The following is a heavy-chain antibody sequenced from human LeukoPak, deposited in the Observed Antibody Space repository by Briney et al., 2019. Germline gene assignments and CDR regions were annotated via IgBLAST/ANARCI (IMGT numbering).Heavy chain of an antibody. CDR2: IYSSGST. CDR3: ARQGSGGRAFDI. CDR1: GGTISSNY. J-gene: IGHJ3*02. Sequence: SETLSLTCIGYGGTISSNYWSWIRQPPGKGLEWIGYIYSSGSTNSNSSLKSRVTISVYTSKSQFSLKMTSVTAADTAVYYCARQGSGGRAFDIWGQGTMVTVSS. D-gene: IGHD1-26*01. V-gene: IGHV4-59*08.